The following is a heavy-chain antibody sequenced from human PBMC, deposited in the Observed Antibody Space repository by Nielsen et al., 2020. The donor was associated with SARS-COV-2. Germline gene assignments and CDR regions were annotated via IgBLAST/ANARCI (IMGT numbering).Heavy chain of an antibody. J-gene: IGHJ3*02. D-gene: IGHD4-23*01. CDR3: AGMTTVVTPAFDI. CDR1: GGSISSYY. V-gene: IGHV4-59*01. Sequence: SETLSLTCTVSGGSISSYYWSWIRQPPGKGLEWIGYIYYSGSTNYNPSLKSRVTISVDTSKNQFSLKLSSVTAADTAVYYCAGMTTVVTPAFDIWGQGTMVTVSS. CDR2: IYYSGST.